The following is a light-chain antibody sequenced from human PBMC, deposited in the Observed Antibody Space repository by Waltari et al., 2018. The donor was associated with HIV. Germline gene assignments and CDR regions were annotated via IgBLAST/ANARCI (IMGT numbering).Light chain of an antibody. CDR3: CSYAGSGLV. J-gene: IGLJ3*02. Sequence: QSALTQSASVSGSPGQSITISCTGTSNDVGAYTLVSWYQQHPGEVPTLLIYEVTKRPSGVSTRFSGSKSGNTASLTISGLQAEDEADYYCCSYAGSGLVFGGGTKLTVL. V-gene: IGLV2-23*02. CDR1: SNDVGAYTL. CDR2: EVT.